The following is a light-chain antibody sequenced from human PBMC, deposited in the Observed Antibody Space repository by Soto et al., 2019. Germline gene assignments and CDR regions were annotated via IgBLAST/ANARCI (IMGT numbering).Light chain of an antibody. V-gene: IGKV1-5*01. CDR2: DAS. J-gene: IGKJ1*01. CDR3: QQYKSYQWT. Sequence: DIQMTQSPSTLSASVGDRVTITCRASQSVVAWLAWYQQKPGKAPKLLIYDASTLESGVPSRFSGSGSGTEFTLTISSLQTDDFSPYSCQQYKSYQWTFGQGTKVEI. CDR1: QSVVAW.